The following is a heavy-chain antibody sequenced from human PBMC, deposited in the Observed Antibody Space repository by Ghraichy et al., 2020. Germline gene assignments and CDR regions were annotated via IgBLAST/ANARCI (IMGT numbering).Heavy chain of an antibody. CDR1: GFTFSSYG. J-gene: IGHJ5*02. CDR2: IWYDGSNK. V-gene: IGHV3-33*08. Sequence: GGSLRLSCAASGFTFSSYGMHWVRQAPGKGLEWVAVIWYDGSNKYYADSVKGRFTISRDNSKNTLYLQMNSLRAEDTAVYYCARGAYCSSTSCLPNWFDPWGQGTLVTVSS. CDR3: ARGAYCSSTSCLPNWFDP. D-gene: IGHD2-2*01.